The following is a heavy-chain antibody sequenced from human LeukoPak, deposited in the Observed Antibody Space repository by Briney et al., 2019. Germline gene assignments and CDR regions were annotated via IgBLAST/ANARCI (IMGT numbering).Heavy chain of an antibody. J-gene: IGHJ4*02. D-gene: IGHD3-22*01. Sequence: GGSLRLSCAASGFTFSSYAMGWVRQAPGKGLEWVSVISGSGGSTYYADSVKGRFTISRDNSQNTLYLQMNSLRAEDSAVYYCAKDWAGSDRRYYFDYWGQGTLVTVSS. CDR1: GFTFSSYA. V-gene: IGHV3-23*01. CDR3: AKDWAGSDRRYYFDY. CDR2: ISGSGGST.